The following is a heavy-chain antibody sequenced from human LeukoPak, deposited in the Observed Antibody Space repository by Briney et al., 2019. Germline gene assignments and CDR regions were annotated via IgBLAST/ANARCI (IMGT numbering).Heavy chain of an antibody. J-gene: IGHJ4*02. CDR3: ARGHWGLGX. CDR2: IYYSGST. CDR1: GGSISGYY. V-gene: IGHV4-59*01. D-gene: IGHD7-27*01. Sequence: PSETLSLTCTVSGGSISGYYWSWIRQPPGKGLEWIGYIYYSGSTNYNPSLKSRVTMSVDTSKNQFSLNLSSMTAADTAVYYCARGHWGLGXWGQGTLVTVX.